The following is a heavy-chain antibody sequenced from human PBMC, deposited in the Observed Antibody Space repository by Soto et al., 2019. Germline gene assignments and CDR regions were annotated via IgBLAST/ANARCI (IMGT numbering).Heavy chain of an antibody. CDR3: ARGRGSSWYFDY. V-gene: IGHV3-21*01. CDR1: GFTFSSYN. D-gene: IGHD6-13*01. J-gene: IGHJ4*02. CDR2: ISSSSSFI. Sequence: EVQLVESGGGLVKPGGSLRLSCAASGFTFSSYNMNWVRQAPGKGLEWVSSISSSSSFIYYADSVKGRFTISRDNAKNSLDLQMNSLRAEDTAVYYCARGRGSSWYFDYWGQGTLDTVSS.